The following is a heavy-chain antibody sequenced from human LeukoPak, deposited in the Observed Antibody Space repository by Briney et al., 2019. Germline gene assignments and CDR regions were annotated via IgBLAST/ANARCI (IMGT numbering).Heavy chain of an antibody. D-gene: IGHD3-22*01. CDR3: AKGSTEHYYDSSGYYSYSDY. CDR2: ISYDGSNK. J-gene: IGHJ4*02. V-gene: IGHV3-30*18. Sequence: GRSLRLSCAASGFTFSSYGMHWVRQAPGKGLEWVAVISYDGSNKYYADSVKGRFTISRDNSKNTLYLQMNSLRAEDTAVYYCAKGSTEHYYDSSGYYSYSDYWGQGTLVTVSS. CDR1: GFTFSSYG.